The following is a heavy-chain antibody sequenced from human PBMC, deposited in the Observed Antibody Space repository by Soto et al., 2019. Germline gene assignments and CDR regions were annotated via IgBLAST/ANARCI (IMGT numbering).Heavy chain of an antibody. CDR2: ISGSGGST. V-gene: IGHV3-23*01. Sequence: GGSLRLSCAASGFTFSSYAMSWVRQAPGKGLEWVSAISGSGGSTYYADSVKGRFTISRDNSKNTLYLQMNSLRAEDTVVYYCAKDLDWGYDILTGYFSYFDYWGQGTLVTVSS. D-gene: IGHD3-9*01. CDR1: GFTFSSYA. J-gene: IGHJ4*02. CDR3: AKDLDWGYDILTGYFSYFDY.